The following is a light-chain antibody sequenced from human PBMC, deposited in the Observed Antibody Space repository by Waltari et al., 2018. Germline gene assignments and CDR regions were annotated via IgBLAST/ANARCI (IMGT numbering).Light chain of an antibody. J-gene: IGLJ3*02. Sequence: SNELTQPPSVSVSPGQTARITCSGNALAEKFAYWYQQKSDQAPVLVIDEDTKRPSGIPERFSGSSSGTVATLTISGAQVEDEADYYCYSTDSSGDHWVFGGGTRVTVL. CDR2: EDT. CDR1: ALAEKF. CDR3: YSTDSSGDHWV. V-gene: IGLV3-10*01.